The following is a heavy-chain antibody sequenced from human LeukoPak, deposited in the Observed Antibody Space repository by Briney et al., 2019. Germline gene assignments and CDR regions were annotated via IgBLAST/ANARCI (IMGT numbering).Heavy chain of an antibody. J-gene: IGHJ4*02. Sequence: ASVKVSCKASGYSFTAFYIHWVRQAPGQGLEWMGWIHARSGETNYAYKFRGRVTMTRDTSISTTYMDLGSLGSDDTAVYYCARDGEYGTGSYYGGCFDYWGQGTLVTVSS. V-gene: IGHV1-2*02. D-gene: IGHD3-10*01. CDR1: GYSFTAFY. CDR3: ARDGEYGTGSYYGGCFDY. CDR2: IHARSGET.